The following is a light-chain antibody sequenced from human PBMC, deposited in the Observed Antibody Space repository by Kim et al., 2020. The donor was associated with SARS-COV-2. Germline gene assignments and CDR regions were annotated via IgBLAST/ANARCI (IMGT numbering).Light chain of an antibody. CDR3: QHYDSSPWT. CDR1: QSVSNDY. Sequence: SPGERATPSCRATQSVSNDYFVWYQQKPGQAPRLLIYGASSRATGIPDWFSGSGSGTDFTLTISRLEPEDSAVYYCQHYDSSPWTFGQGTKVDIK. J-gene: IGKJ1*01. V-gene: IGKV3-20*01. CDR2: GAS.